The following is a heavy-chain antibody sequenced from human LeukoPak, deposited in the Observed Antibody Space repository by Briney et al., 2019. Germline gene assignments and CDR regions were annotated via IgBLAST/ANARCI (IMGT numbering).Heavy chain of an antibody. V-gene: IGHV3-23*01. Sequence: PGGSLRLSCAASGFTLSNYPMGWVRQAPVKGLEWLSAIGEEKSGSWTKSADSVKGRFTISRDNSENTLYLQMNSLRAEDTAVYYCANTYYYDSSGYQFDYWGQGTLVTVSS. CDR2: IGEEKSGSWT. J-gene: IGHJ4*02. CDR1: GFTLSNYP. CDR3: ANTYYYDSSGYQFDY. D-gene: IGHD3-22*01.